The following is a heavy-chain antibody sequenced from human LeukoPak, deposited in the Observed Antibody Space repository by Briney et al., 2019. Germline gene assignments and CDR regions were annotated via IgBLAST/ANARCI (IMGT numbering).Heavy chain of an antibody. J-gene: IGHJ4*02. Sequence: GGSLRLSCAASGCTFSRYAMSWVRQAPEKGLEWVSTISGSGGGTYYADSVKGRFTISRDDSKNTLYLQMNSLRAEDTAVYYCATDNGRYRNNYFDYWGQGTLVTVSS. CDR1: GCTFSRYA. CDR2: ISGSGGGT. V-gene: IGHV3-23*01. CDR3: ATDNGRYRNNYFDY. D-gene: IGHD1-26*01.